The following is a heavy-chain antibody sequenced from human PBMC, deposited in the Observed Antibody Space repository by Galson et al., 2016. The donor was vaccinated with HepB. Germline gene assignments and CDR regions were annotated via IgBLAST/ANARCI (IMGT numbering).Heavy chain of an antibody. CDR1: GASISSTNW. D-gene: IGHD6-19*01. V-gene: IGHV4-4*02. J-gene: IGHJ6*02. CDR3: ARDRREWLAAMNHYYYGLDV. Sequence: SETLSLTCAVSGASISSTNWWTWVRQSPGKGLEWIGEIYHSGVTNYNPSLKSRATISVDKSQNQFSLKLNSVTAADTAIYYCARDRREWLAAMNHYYYGLDVWGQGTTVTAS. CDR2: IYHSGVT.